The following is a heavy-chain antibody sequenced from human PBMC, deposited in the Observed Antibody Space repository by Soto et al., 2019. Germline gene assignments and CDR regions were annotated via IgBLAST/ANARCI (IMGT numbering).Heavy chain of an antibody. J-gene: IGHJ4*02. Sequence: LTCTVSGGSISGHYWIWIRQSPGKRLEWIGYIFYSGSTNYNPPLKSRVTLSVDTSKNQFSLSLGSVTAADTAVYYCARVGSSGWSPDYWGQGTLVTVSS. CDR1: GGSISGHY. D-gene: IGHD6-19*01. CDR3: ARVGSSGWSPDY. CDR2: IFYSGST. V-gene: IGHV4-59*11.